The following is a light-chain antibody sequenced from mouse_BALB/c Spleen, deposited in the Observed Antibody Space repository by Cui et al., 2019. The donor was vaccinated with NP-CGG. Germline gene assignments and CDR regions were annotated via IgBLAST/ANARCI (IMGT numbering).Light chain of an antibody. Sequence: QAVVTQESALTTSSGETVTLTCRSSTGAVTTSNYANWVQEKPDHLFTGLIGGINNRAPGVPARFSGSLIGDKAALTITGAQTEDEAIYFCALWYSNHWVFGGGTKLTVL. CDR2: GIN. CDR3: ALWYSNHWV. J-gene: IGLJ1*01. V-gene: IGLV1*01. CDR1: TGAVTTSNY.